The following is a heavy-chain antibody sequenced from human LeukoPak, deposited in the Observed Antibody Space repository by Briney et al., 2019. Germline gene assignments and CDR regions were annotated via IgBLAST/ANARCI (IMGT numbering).Heavy chain of an antibody. V-gene: IGHV4-30-4*01. CDR2: VYYSGSP. Sequence: SQTLSLTCTVSGGSISSGDYYWCWIRQPPGKGLEWIGEVYYSGSPNYNSSLKSRVTISLDKTKNQFLLNLTSVTAADTAVYYCARGPRKWGQGTMVTVSS. J-gene: IGHJ3*01. CDR3: ARGPRK. CDR1: GGSISSGDYY.